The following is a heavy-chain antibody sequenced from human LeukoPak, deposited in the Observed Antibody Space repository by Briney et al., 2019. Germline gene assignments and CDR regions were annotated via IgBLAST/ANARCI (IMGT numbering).Heavy chain of an antibody. V-gene: IGHV4-34*01. D-gene: IGHD5-18*01. CDR2: INHSGST. Sequence: SETLSLTCAVYGGSFSGYYWSWIRQPPGKGLGWIGEINHSGSTNYNPSLKSRVTISVDTSKNQFSLKLSSVTAADTAVYYCARRMRGGYSYGKFDYWGQGTLVTVSS. J-gene: IGHJ4*02. CDR3: ARRMRGGYSYGKFDY. CDR1: GGSFSGYY.